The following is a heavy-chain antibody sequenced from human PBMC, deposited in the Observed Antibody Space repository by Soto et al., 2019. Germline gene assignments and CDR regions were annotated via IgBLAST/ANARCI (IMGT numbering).Heavy chain of an antibody. CDR3: ARDLGYCGGDCYSDGLGY. CDR2: IYYSGST. Sequence: SETLSLTCTVSGGPISSYYWSWIRQPPGKGLEWIGYIYYSGSTNYNPSLKSRVTISVDTSKNQFSLKLSSVTAADTAVYYCARDLGYCGGDCYSDGLGYWGQGTLVTVS. V-gene: IGHV4-59*01. CDR1: GGPISSYY. J-gene: IGHJ4*02. D-gene: IGHD2-21*02.